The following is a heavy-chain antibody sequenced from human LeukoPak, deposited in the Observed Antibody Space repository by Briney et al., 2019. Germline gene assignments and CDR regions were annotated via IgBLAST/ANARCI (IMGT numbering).Heavy chain of an antibody. D-gene: IGHD3-22*01. CDR1: GGSISSGSYY. J-gene: IGHJ1*01. Sequence: PSETLSLTCTVSGGSISSGSYYWSWIRQPAGKGLEWIGRIYTSGSTNYNPSLKSRVTISVDTSKNQFSLKLSSVTAADTAVYYCARAYYYDSSGGFEYFQHWGQGTLATVSS. CDR3: ARAYYYDSSGGFEYFQH. CDR2: IYTSGST. V-gene: IGHV4-61*02.